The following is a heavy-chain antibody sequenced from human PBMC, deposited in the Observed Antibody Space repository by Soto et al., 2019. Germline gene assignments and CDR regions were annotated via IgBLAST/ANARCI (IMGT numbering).Heavy chain of an antibody. Sequence: QVHLVESGGGVVQPGRSVRLSCAASGFTFSTSGMHWVRQAPGKGLEWVTVISYDGGDKYYAESVKGRFSISRDNSKNTLYLQMNSLRTEDTATYYCAKGKIVATGRGHYGLDVWGQGTTVTVSS. CDR2: ISYDGGDK. CDR1: GFTFSTSG. CDR3: AKGKIVATGRGHYGLDV. J-gene: IGHJ6*02. V-gene: IGHV3-30*18. D-gene: IGHD5-12*01.